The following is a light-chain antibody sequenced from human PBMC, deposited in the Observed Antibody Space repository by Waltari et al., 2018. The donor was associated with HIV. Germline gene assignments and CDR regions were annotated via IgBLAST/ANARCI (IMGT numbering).Light chain of an antibody. CDR1: NIGSKS. Sequence: YVLTQPPSVSVAPGKTASLACGGDNIGSKSVHWYQQKPGQAPVWVVYYDSERPSGISERISGSNSGNTATLTISRVEAGDEADYYCQVWDTVTDQGVFGGGTKLTVL. CDR3: QVWDTVTDQGV. CDR2: YDS. J-gene: IGLJ3*02. V-gene: IGLV3-21*04.